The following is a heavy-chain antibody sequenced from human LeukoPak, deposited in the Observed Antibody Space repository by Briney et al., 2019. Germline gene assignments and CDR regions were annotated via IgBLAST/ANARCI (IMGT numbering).Heavy chain of an antibody. CDR1: GDSISNSNHY. Sequence: SETLSLTCTVSGDSISNSNHYWAWIRQPPGKGLEWIASIYYSGSTYYNPSLKSRVTMSVDLSKNQFALKLSSVTAADTAVYYCAKTPRLLWFGELLAGWFDPWGQGTLVTVSS. CDR3: AKTPRLLWFGELLAGWFDP. CDR2: IYYSGST. J-gene: IGHJ5*02. V-gene: IGHV4-39*01. D-gene: IGHD3-10*01.